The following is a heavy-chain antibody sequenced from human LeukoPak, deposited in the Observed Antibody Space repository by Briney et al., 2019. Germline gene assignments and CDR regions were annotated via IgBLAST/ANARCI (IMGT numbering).Heavy chain of an antibody. CDR1: GFIFSSYW. CDR3: ARRALRYCSSTSCPAQYYGVDV. D-gene: IGHD2-2*01. J-gene: IGHJ6*04. CDR2: IKEDGSEE. V-gene: IGHV3-7*03. Sequence: GSLRLSCAASGFIFSSYWMSWVRQAPGKGLEWVANIKEDGSEEYYVDSVKGRFTISRDNAKNSLYLQTNSLRAEDTAVYYCARRALRYCSSTSCPAQYYGVDVWGKGTTVTVSS.